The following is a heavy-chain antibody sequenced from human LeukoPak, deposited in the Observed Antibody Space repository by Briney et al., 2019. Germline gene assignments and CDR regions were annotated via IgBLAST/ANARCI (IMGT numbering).Heavy chain of an antibody. D-gene: IGHD3-10*01. CDR3: AKRGVVIRAVIIVGFHKEAYYFDY. CDR2: VSDSGGST. Sequence: GGSLRLSCAVSGITLSNYGMSWVRQAPGKGLEWGAGVSDSGGSTNYADSVKGRFTISRDNPKNPLHLQMNSLRAEDTAVYFCAKRGVVIRAVIIVGFHKEAYYFDYWGQGALVTVSS. V-gene: IGHV3-23*01. CDR1: GITLSNYG. J-gene: IGHJ4*02.